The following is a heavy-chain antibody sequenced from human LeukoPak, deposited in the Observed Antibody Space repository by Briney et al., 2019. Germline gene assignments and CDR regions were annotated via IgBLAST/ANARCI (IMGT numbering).Heavy chain of an antibody. CDR1: GVSIRTSTYY. J-gene: IGHJ4*02. CDR3: ARGYYEPFQS. CDR2: VSDTGTT. V-gene: IGHV4-61*03. D-gene: IGHD3-16*01. Sequence: SETLSLTCNVSGVSIRTSTYYWNWIRQSPGTGLGWIGCVSDTGTTKYNPSLKSRVTISVDTSKNHFSLILMSVTAADTAVYYCARGYYEPFQSWGQGTLVTVSS.